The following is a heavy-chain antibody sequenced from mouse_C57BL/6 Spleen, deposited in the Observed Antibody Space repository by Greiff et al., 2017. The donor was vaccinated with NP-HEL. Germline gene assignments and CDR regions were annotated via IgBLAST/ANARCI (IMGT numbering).Heavy chain of an antibody. D-gene: IGHD1-1*01. J-gene: IGHJ1*03. CDR3: ARRGYYGSSHHWYFDV. Sequence: QVQLKESGPGILQSSQTLSLTCSFSGFSLSTSGMGVSWIRQPSGKGLEWLAHIYWDDDKRYNPSLKSRLTISKDTSRNQVFLKITSVDTADTATYYCARRGYYGSSHHWYFDVWGTGTTVTVSS. CDR2: IYWDDDK. V-gene: IGHV8-12*01. CDR1: GFSLSTSGMG.